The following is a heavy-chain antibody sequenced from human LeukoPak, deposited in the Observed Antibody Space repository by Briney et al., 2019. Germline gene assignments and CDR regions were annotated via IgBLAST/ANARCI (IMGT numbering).Heavy chain of an antibody. Sequence: GGSLRLSCAAWGFTFSSYGMHWVRQAPGKGLEGGAGIWYDGSNKNYADSVKGRFTVSRDNSKNTLYLQMNSLTVEDTAVYYCARARNDYDSNGFSAFDYWGQGTLVTVSS. CDR2: IWYDGSNK. CDR3: ARARNDYDSNGFSAFDY. V-gene: IGHV3-33*08. J-gene: IGHJ4*02. CDR1: GFTFSSYG. D-gene: IGHD3-22*01.